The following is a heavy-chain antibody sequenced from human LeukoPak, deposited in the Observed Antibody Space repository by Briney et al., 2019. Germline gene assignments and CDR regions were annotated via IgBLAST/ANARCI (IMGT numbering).Heavy chain of an antibody. CDR3: AKDEAHAAHSFDP. CDR2: IRFVDDTK. V-gene: IGHV3-23*01. Sequence: GGSLRLSCVASGFTFSDCPMNWVRQAPGKGLEWVSAIRFVDDTKFYADSVRGRFTITRDNSKNMVYLQMNDLRVEDTAVYYCAKDEAHAAHSFDPRGQGTPGTVSS. J-gene: IGHJ5*01. D-gene: IGHD2-15*01. CDR1: GFTFSDCP.